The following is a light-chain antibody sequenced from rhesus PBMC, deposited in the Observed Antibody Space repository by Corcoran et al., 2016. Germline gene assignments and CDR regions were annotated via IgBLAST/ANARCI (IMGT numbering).Light chain of an antibody. Sequence: EIVMTQSPATLSLSPGERATLSCRASQSVSSYVAWYQEKPEQAPRLLIDGASSRATGIPERFSGIGTVTDFTLIISSLEPEDVGVYYCQQYNNWETFGQGTKVEIK. J-gene: IGKJ1*01. CDR1: QSVSSY. CDR3: QQYNNWET. V-gene: IGKV3S9*01. CDR2: GAS.